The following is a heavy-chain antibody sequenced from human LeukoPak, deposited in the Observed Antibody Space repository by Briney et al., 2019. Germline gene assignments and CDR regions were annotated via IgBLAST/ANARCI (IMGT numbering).Heavy chain of an antibody. J-gene: IGHJ6*02. CDR1: GFSFTTYA. D-gene: IGHD3-10*01. CDR2: IGGSGEST. V-gene: IGHV3-23*01. Sequence: PGGSLRLSCAASGFSFTTYAIGWIRQAPGKGLEWVSTIGGSGESTYYADSVKGRFTISRDNSKNTLYLQMNSLRAEDTAVYYCARDRYYGSGSYYNEDYYGMDVWGQGTTVTVSS. CDR3: ARDRYYGSGSYYNEDYYGMDV.